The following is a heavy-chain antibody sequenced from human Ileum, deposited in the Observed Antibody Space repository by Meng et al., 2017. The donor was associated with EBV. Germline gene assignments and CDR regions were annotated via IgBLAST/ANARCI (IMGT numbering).Heavy chain of an antibody. CDR1: GGSFSCYY. V-gene: IGHV4-34*01. Sequence: VRGPRWGTGRSKPSCPLSLTGAVYGGSFSCYYWSWIRQPPGKGLEWIGEINHRGSTNYNPSLKSRVTTSVDTSKNQFSLKLSSVTAADTAVYYCARDHDYCDYASDYWGQGTLVTVSS. J-gene: IGHJ4*02. CDR3: ARDHDYCDYASDY. D-gene: IGHD4-17*01. CDR2: INHRGST.